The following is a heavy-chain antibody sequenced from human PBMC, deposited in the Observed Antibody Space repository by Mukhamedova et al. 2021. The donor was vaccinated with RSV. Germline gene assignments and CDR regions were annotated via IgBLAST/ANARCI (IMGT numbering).Heavy chain of an antibody. V-gene: IGHV4-39*07. J-gene: IGHJ3*02. CDR2: IYYSGGT. CDR3: ARDRYDSCGYWLNDAFDI. Sequence: VEWIGSIYYSGGTYYNPSLKSRVTISVDTSKNQFSLKLSSVTAADTAVYYCARDRYDSCGYWLNDAFDIWGQGTMVTVSS. D-gene: IGHD3-22*01.